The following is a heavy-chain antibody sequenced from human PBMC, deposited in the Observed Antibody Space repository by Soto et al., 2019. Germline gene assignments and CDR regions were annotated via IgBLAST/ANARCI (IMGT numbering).Heavy chain of an antibody. CDR1: GYTFTSYY. CDR2: INPSGGST. CDR3: ASSGEYCSGGSCYSPYYYYYMHV. V-gene: IGHV1-46*03. J-gene: IGHJ6*03. D-gene: IGHD2-15*01. Sequence: ASVKVSCKASGYTFTSYYMHWVRQAPGQGLEWMGIINPSGGSTSYAQKFQGRVTMTRDTSTSTVYMELSSLRSEDTAVYYCASSGEYCSGGSCYSPYYYYYMHVWGKGTTVNGSS.